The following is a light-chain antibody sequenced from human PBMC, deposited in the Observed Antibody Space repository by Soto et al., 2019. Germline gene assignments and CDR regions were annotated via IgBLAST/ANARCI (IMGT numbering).Light chain of an antibody. J-gene: IGKJ5*01. V-gene: IGKV3-20*01. CDR2: GAS. CDR3: QQYGSSPPIT. CDR1: RSVRSFC. Sequence: EIVLTQSPGTLSLSRGERATLSCRARRSVRSFCLAWYQQKPGQAPRLLIYGASSRATGIPDRFSGSGSGTDFTLTISRLEPEDFAVYYCQQYGSSPPITFGQGTRLEIK.